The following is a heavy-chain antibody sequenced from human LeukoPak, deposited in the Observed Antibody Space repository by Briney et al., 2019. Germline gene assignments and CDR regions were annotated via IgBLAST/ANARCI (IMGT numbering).Heavy chain of an antibody. V-gene: IGHV3-21*01. J-gene: IGHJ4*02. CDR1: GFIFDDYG. CDR2: ISSSSSYI. Sequence: GGSLRLSCTASGFIFDDYGMHWVRQAPGKGLEWVSSISSSSSYIYYADSVKGRFTISRDNAKNTLYLQMNSLRAEDTAVYYCAKGGTYSFDYWGQGTLVTVSS. D-gene: IGHD1-26*01. CDR3: AKGGTYSFDY.